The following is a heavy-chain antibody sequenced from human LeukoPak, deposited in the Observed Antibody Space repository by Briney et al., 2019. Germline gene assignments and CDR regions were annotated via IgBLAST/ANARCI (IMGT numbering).Heavy chain of an antibody. V-gene: IGHV4-39*01. CDR3: ASLIAYDFWSGPNNAFDI. CDR2: IYYSGST. Sequence: QPSETLSLTCTVSGGSISSSSYYWGWIRQPPGKGLEWIGSIYYSGSTYYNPSLKSRVTISVDTSKNQFSLKLSSVAAADTAVYYCASLIAYDFWSGPNNAFDIWGQGTMVTVSS. CDR1: GGSISSSSYY. J-gene: IGHJ3*02. D-gene: IGHD3-3*01.